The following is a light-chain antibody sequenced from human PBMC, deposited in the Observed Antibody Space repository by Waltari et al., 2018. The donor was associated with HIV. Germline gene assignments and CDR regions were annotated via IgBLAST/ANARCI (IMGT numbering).Light chain of an antibody. CDR2: DNH. CDR1: SSNMGNNF. CDR3: EAWDSSVSAVV. V-gene: IGLV1-51*01. J-gene: IGLJ2*01. Sequence: QSVLTQPPSVSAAPGQKVTFSCSGSSSNMGNNFVSWYQQLPRTAPKLHLYDNHKRPSGIPDRFSGSKSGTSATLVITGLQTGYEADYYCEAWDSSVSAVVFGGGTKLTVL.